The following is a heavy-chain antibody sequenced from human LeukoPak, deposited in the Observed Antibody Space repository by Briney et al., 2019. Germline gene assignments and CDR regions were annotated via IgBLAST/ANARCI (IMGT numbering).Heavy chain of an antibody. J-gene: IGHJ4*02. CDR3: ATFDGCPYYFDY. CDR1: GYTLTELS. Sequence: GASVKVSCKVSGYTLTELSMHWVRQAPGKGLEWMGGFDPEDGETIYAQKFQGRVTMTEDTSTDTAYMELSSLRSEDTAVYYCATFDGCPYYFDYWGQGTLVTVSP. CDR2: FDPEDGET. V-gene: IGHV1-24*01. D-gene: IGHD5-24*01.